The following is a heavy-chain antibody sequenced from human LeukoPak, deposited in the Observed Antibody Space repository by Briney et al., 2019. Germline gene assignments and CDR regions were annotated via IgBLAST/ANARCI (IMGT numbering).Heavy chain of an antibody. CDR1: GFTFDDYA. D-gene: IGHD2-2*01. CDR2: ISWNSGSI. CDR3: ARVKSRRGYCSSTSCFDAFDI. Sequence: PGGSLRLSCAASGFTFDDYAMHWVRQAPGKGLEWVSGISWNSGSIGYADSVKGRFTISRDNSDNTLYLQMNSLRAEDTAVYYCARVKSRRGYCSSTSCFDAFDIWGQGTMVTVSS. V-gene: IGHV3-9*01. J-gene: IGHJ3*02.